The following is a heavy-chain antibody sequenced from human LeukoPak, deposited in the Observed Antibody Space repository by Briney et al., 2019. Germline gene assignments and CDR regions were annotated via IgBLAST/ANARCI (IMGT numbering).Heavy chain of an antibody. Sequence: GSPRDSCAASGFSFSDFYMSWIRQAPGMGLEWISYIGTRSNPIYYADSVKGRFTISRDDAKNSLYLQMNSLRDEDTAVYFCAREARGSGSDFDYSGQGNLVTVSS. CDR1: GFSFSDFY. V-gene: IGHV3-11*01. J-gene: IGHJ4*02. CDR2: IGTRSNPI. D-gene: IGHD3-10*01. CDR3: AREARGSGSDFDY.